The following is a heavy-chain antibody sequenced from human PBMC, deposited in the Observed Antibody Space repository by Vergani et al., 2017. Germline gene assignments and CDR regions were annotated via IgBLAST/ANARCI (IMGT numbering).Heavy chain of an antibody. J-gene: IGHJ5*02. V-gene: IGHV4-61*10. CDR1: GGSVSSGSYY. D-gene: IGHD3-3*01. CDR2: IHYSGST. Sequence: QVQLQESGPGLVKPSETLSLTCTVSGGSVSSGSYYWSWIRQPAGKGLEWIGYIHYSGSTNYNPSLKSRVTISVDTAKNQFSLKLSSVTAADTAVYYCARGRITIFGVVITNWFDPWGQGTLVTVAS. CDR3: ARGRITIFGVVITNWFDP.